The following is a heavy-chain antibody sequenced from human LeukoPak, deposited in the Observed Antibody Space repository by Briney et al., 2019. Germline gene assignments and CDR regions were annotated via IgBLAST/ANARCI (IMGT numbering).Heavy chain of an antibody. CDR2: MNPNSGNT. J-gene: IGHJ4*02. D-gene: IGHD4-23*01. V-gene: IGHV1-8*01. CDR1: GYTFTSYD. Sequence: ASVKVSCKASGYTFTSYDINWVRQATGQGLEWMGWMNPNSGNTGYAQKFQGRVTMTRNTSISTAYMKLSSLRSEDTAVYYCATDLYGGKSGDYWGQGTLVTVSS. CDR3: ATDLYGGKSGDY.